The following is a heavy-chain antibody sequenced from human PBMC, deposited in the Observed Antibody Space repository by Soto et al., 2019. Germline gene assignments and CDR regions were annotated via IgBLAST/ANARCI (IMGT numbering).Heavy chain of an antibody. Sequence: QVQLVQSGAEVKKPGSSVKVSCKASGGTFSSYAISWVRQAPGQGLEWMGGIIPIFGTANYAQKFQGRVTITADESTSTAYMELSSLRSEDTAVYYCARCAEDILLVPAVNYYYYYGMDVWGQGTTVTVSS. D-gene: IGHD2-2*01. CDR2: IIPIFGTA. CDR3: ARCAEDILLVPAVNYYYYYGMDV. V-gene: IGHV1-69*12. CDR1: GGTFSSYA. J-gene: IGHJ6*02.